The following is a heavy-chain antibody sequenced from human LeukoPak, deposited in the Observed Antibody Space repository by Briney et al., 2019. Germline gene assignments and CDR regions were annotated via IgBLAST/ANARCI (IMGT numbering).Heavy chain of an antibody. CDR2: INPNSGGT. J-gene: IGHJ4*02. V-gene: IGHV1-2*02. D-gene: IGHD7-27*01. CDR1: EYNFTGYY. CDR3: ARGGEGPHQPFDY. Sequence: GASVKVSCKASEYNFTGYYMHWVRQAPGQGLEWMGWINPNSGGTNYAQKFQGRVTMTRDTSISTAYMELSRLRSDDTAVYYCARGGEGPHQPFDYWGQGTLVTVSS.